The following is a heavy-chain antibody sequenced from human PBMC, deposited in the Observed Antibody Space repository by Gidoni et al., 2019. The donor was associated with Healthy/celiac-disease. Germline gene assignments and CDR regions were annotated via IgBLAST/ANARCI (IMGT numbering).Heavy chain of an antibody. D-gene: IGHD3-3*01. Sequence: QVQLQESGPGLVKPSQTLSLTCTVSGGSISSGGYYWSWIRQHPGKGLEWIGYIYYSGSTYYNPSLKSRVTISVDTSKNQFSLKLSSVTAADTAVYYCARVSVRSGLRYYYGMDVWGQGTTVTVSS. CDR3: ARVSVRSGLRYYYGMDV. J-gene: IGHJ6*02. CDR1: GGSISSGGYY. CDR2: IYYSGST. V-gene: IGHV4-31*03.